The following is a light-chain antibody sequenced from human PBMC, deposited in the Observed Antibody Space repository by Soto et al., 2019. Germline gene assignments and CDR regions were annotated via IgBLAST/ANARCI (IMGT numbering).Light chain of an antibody. J-gene: IGKJ4*01. CDR3: QQRRNWPLT. CDR1: QSISSH. V-gene: IGKV3-11*01. CDR2: GAS. Sequence: EIVLTQSPATLSLSPGERATLSCRASQSISSHLAWYQQKPGQSPRLLIYGASNRATGIPARFSGRGSGTDFTLTISSLEPEDFAVYYCQQRRNWPLTFGGGTKVEIK.